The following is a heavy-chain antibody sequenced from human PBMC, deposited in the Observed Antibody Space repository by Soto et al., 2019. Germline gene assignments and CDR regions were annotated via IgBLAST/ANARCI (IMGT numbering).Heavy chain of an antibody. CDR3: TRDRAVILYYFDY. Sequence: PGGSLRLSCTASGFTFGDYAMSWFRQAPGKGLEWVGFIRSKAYGGTTEYAASVKGRFTISRDDSKSIAYLQMNSLKTEDTAVYYCTRDRAVILYYFDYWGQGTLITFSS. V-gene: IGHV3-49*03. J-gene: IGHJ4*02. CDR2: IRSKAYGGTT. CDR1: GFTFGDYA. D-gene: IGHD2-21*01.